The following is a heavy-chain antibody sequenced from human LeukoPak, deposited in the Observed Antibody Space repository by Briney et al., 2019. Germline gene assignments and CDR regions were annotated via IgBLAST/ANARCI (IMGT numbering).Heavy chain of an antibody. CDR2: IYHSGST. D-gene: IGHD7-27*01. Sequence: SETLSLTCTVSGGSISSSSYYWGWIRQPPGKGLEWIGYIYHSGSTYYNPSLKSRVTISVDRSKNQFSLKLSSVTAADTAVYYCATSTLNWGPPFGYYMDVWGKGTTVTVSS. J-gene: IGHJ6*03. V-gene: IGHV4-39*07. CDR1: GGSISSSSYY. CDR3: ATSTLNWGPPFGYYMDV.